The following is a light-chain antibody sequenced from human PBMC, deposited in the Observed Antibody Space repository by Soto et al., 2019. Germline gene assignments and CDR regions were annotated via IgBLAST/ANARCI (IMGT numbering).Light chain of an antibody. CDR1: QSVGNN. V-gene: IGKV3-15*01. J-gene: IGKJ1*01. CDR2: GAY. Sequence: EIGLTHSPATLSLSPWEITTLSCRASQSVGNNLAWYQQKPGQAPRLLIYGAYTRATGIPARFSGSGSGTDFTLTISSLQSEDFAVYYCQHYNYWPPKTFGQGTKVDI. CDR3: QHYNYWPPKT.